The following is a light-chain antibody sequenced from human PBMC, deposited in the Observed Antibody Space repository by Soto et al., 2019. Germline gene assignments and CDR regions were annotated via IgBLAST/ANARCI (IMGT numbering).Light chain of an antibody. CDR3: QQYGRSSLYT. CDR2: GAS. J-gene: IGKJ2*01. Sequence: EIVLTQSPGTLSLSPGERATLSCRASQSVSSSYLGWYQQKPGQAPRLLIYGASSRATGIPDRFSGSGSGADFTLTISRLDPEDFAVYYCQQYGRSSLYTFGQGTKLEIK. CDR1: QSVSSSY. V-gene: IGKV3-20*01.